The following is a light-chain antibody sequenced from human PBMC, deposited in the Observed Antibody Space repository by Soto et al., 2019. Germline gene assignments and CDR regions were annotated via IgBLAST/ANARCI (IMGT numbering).Light chain of an antibody. Sequence: VMTQSPATLSVSPGERATLSCRASESITTNLAWYQQKPGQAPRLLIYGASTRAANIPTRFSGSGSGTEFTLTISRLQSEDFAVYYCQQYNSWPSRTIGQGTKVEIK. V-gene: IGKV3-15*01. CDR3: QQYNSWPSRT. CDR2: GAS. J-gene: IGKJ1*01. CDR1: ESITTN.